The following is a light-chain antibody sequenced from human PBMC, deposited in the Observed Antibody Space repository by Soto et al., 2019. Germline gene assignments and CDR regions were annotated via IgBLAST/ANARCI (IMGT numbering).Light chain of an antibody. CDR3: QQYGSSLFT. CDR2: GAS. Sequence: EIVLTQSPGTLSLSPGERATLSCRASQSVSSSNLAWYQQKPGQAPRLLIYGASSRATGIPDRFSDSGSGTDFTLTISRLEPEDFAVYYCQQYGSSLFTFGPGTKVDIK. V-gene: IGKV3-20*01. J-gene: IGKJ3*01. CDR1: QSVSSSN.